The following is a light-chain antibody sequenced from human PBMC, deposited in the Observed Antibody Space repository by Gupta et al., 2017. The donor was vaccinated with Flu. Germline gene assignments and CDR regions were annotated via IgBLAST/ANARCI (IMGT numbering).Light chain of an antibody. V-gene: IGLV1-40*01. J-gene: IGLJ2*01. CDR1: SSNIGAGYD. CDR2: GNS. CDR3: QYYDSSLRAWV. Sequence: QSVLTQPPSVSGAPGQRVTISCTGSSSNIGAGYDVHWYQQLPGKAPKLLIYGNSNRPSGVPDRFSGSKSGTSASLAITGLQAEDEAEYYCQYYDSSLRAWVFGGGTKLTVL.